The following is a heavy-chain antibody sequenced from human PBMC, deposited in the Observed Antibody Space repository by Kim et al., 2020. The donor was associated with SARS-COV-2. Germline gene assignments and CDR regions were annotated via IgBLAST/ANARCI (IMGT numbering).Heavy chain of an antibody. CDR3: ARGYSGSNHRGVFDY. Sequence: DSVKRRFTISRDNAKNSLYQQMNSLRAEDTAVYYCARGYSGSNHRGVFDYWGQGTLVTVSS. J-gene: IGHJ4*02. V-gene: IGHV3-21*01. D-gene: IGHD1-26*01.